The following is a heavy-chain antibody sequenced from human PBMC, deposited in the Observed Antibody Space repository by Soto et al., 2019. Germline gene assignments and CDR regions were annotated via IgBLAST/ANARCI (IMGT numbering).Heavy chain of an antibody. CDR3: ARESYYYDSSGYPSRGAFDI. D-gene: IGHD3-22*01. Sequence: PGGPLRLSCAASGFTFSSYGMHWVRQAPGKGLEWVAVIWYDGSNKYYADSVKGRFTISRDNSKNTLYLQMNSLRAEDTAVYYCARESYYYDSSGYPSRGAFDIWGQGTMVTVSS. CDR2: IWYDGSNK. V-gene: IGHV3-33*01. CDR1: GFTFSSYG. J-gene: IGHJ3*02.